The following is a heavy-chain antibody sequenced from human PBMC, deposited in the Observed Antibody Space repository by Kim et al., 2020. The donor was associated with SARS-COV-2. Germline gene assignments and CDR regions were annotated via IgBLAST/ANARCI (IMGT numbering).Heavy chain of an antibody. J-gene: IGHJ5*02. CDR3: ARDYTIAAAGTLDP. V-gene: IGHV4-39*07. Sequence: SETLSLTCTVSGVSISSSSYYWGWIRQPPGKGLEWLGSIYYSGSTYYNPSLKSRVTISVDTSKNQFSLKLSSVTAADTAVYYCARDYTIAAAGTLDPWGQGTLVTVSS. CDR1: GVSISSSSYY. CDR2: IYYSGST. D-gene: IGHD6-13*01.